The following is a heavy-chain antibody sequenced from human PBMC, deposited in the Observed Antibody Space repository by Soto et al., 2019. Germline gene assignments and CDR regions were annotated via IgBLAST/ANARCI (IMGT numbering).Heavy chain of an antibody. Sequence: EVQLVESGGGLVQWGGSLRLSCAASGFTFSGYSVNWVRQAPGKGLEWVSYISSGSKTIYYADSVKGRFTISRDNAKNSLYLQMNSLRDEDTAVYYCARESDTAMVPFDYWGQGTLVTVSS. CDR2: ISSGSKTI. D-gene: IGHD5-18*01. CDR3: ARESDTAMVPFDY. V-gene: IGHV3-48*02. J-gene: IGHJ4*02. CDR1: GFTFSGYS.